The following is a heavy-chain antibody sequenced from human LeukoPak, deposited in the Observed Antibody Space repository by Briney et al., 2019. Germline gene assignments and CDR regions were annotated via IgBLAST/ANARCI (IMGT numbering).Heavy chain of an antibody. V-gene: IGHV5-51*01. CDR1: GYTFTSHW. CDR2: IYPVDSDT. J-gene: IGHJ5*02. Sequence: GESLKISCKASGYTFTSHWIGWVRQMPGKGLEWMGIIYPVDSDTRYSPSFQGQVTISADRSISTAYLQWCSLKASDTAMYYCARVEMATGWFDPWGQGTLVIVSS. CDR3: ARVEMATGWFDP. D-gene: IGHD5-24*01.